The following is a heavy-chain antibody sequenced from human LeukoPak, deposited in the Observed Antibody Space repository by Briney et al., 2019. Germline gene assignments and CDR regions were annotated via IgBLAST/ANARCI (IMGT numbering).Heavy chain of an antibody. V-gene: IGHV1-69*13. CDR3: ARQSPSPISGTPLNYYGSGSYYTPFDY. CDR2: IIPIFGTA. J-gene: IGHJ4*02. CDR1: GGTFSSYA. Sequence: SVKVSCKASGGTFSSYAISWVRQAPGQGLEWMGGIIPIFGTANYAQRFQGRVTITADESTSTAYMELSSLRSEDTAVYYCARQSPSPISGTPLNYYGSGSYYTPFDYWGQGTLSPSPQ. D-gene: IGHD3-10*01.